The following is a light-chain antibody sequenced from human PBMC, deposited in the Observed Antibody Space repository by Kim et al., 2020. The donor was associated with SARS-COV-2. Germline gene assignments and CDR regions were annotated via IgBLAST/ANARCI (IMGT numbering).Light chain of an antibody. CDR2: RNS. CDR3: SAWDDSLSTWV. Sequence: RQTATLTCTGNTKNVGNQGAAWLQQHQGHPPKLLSYRNSNRPSGISDRFSASRSGNTASLTITGLQPEDEADYYCSAWDDSLSTWVFGEGTQLTVL. V-gene: IGLV10-54*04. CDR1: TKNVGNQG. J-gene: IGLJ3*02.